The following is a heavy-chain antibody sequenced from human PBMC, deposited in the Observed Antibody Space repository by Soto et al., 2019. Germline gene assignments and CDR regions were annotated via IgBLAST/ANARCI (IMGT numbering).Heavy chain of an antibody. J-gene: IGHJ3*02. CDR2: VSDNGGSRGGT. D-gene: IGHD2-21*01. Sequence: GSLRLSCKASGFMFNNSAMTWVRQAPGQGLQWVASVSDNGGSRGGTYYADSVKGRFTISRDNSKNTLYLQLDSLTGADTAVYYCAREKAVVIDALDIWGQGTMVTVSS. CDR1: GFMFNNSA. V-gene: IGHV3-23*01. CDR3: AREKAVVIDALDI.